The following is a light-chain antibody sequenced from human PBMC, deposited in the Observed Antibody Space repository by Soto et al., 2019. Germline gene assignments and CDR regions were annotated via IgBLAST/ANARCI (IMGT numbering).Light chain of an antibody. Sequence: IVMTQSPATLSVSPGERATLSCRASQSVGSNLAWYQQKPGQAPRLLIYYASTRDTGVPARFSGSGSGTDFTLTISSLQSEDFAVYYCQQYNNWPPSWTFGQGTKVEMK. CDR2: YAS. J-gene: IGKJ1*01. CDR1: QSVGSN. V-gene: IGKV3-15*01. CDR3: QQYNNWPPSWT.